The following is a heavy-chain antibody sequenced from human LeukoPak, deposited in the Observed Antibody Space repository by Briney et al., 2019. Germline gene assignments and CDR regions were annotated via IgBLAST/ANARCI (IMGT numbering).Heavy chain of an antibody. Sequence: GASVKVSCKASGYTFTSYGISWVRQAPGQGLEWMGWISAYNGNTNYAQKLQGRVTMTTDTSTSTAYMELRSLRSDDTAVYYCASSYSSIISGGPGYFDYWGQGTLVTVSS. CDR3: ASSYSSIISGGPGYFDY. CDR1: GYTFTSYG. V-gene: IGHV1-18*01. CDR2: ISAYNGNT. J-gene: IGHJ4*02. D-gene: IGHD6-13*01.